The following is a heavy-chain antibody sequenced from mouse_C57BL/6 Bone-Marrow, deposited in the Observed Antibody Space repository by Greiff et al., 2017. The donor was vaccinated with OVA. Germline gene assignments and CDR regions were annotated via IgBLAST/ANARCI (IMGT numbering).Heavy chain of an antibody. CDR2: IWSGGST. J-gene: IGHJ4*01. V-gene: IGHV2-2*01. Sequence: QVQLQQSGPGLVQPSQSLSITCTVSGFSLTSYGVHWVRQSPGKGLEWLGVIWSGGSTDNNAAFISRLSISKDNSKSQVFFKMNSLQADDTAIYYCARSWGYYGSSSYYYAMDYWGQGTSVTVSS. CDR1: GFSLTSYG. D-gene: IGHD1-1*01. CDR3: ARSWGYYGSSSYYYAMDY.